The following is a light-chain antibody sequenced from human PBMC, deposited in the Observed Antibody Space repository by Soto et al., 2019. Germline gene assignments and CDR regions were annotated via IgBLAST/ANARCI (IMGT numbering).Light chain of an antibody. CDR2: GAS. V-gene: IGKV3-15*01. J-gene: IGKJ2*01. CDR3: QQYDIWPPYT. Sequence: EIVLTQSPGTLSLSPGEGATLSCRASQSVSSYLAWYQQKPGQAPRVLIYGASTTASGIPARFSGSGSGTEFTVTISSLQSEDFAIYYCQQYDIWPPYTFGQGTKVDIK. CDR1: QSVSSY.